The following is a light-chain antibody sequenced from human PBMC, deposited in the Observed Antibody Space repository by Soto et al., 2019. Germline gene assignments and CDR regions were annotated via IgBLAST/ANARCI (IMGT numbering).Light chain of an antibody. CDR3: SSYSSSSTLVV. J-gene: IGLJ2*01. CDR2: AVS. V-gene: IGLV2-14*01. Sequence: QSALTQPASVSGSPGQSITISCTGTSSDVGGFLYVSWFQQHPGKAPKLMIYAVSNRPSGISNRFAGYKSGNTASLTISGLQAEDEAEYYCSSYSSSSTLVVFGGGTKLTVL. CDR1: SSDVGGFLY.